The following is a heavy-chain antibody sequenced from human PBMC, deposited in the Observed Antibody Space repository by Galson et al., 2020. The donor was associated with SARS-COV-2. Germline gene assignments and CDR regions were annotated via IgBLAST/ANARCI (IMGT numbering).Heavy chain of an antibody. Sequence: ASVKVSCKASGYTFTSYDTNWVRQATGQGLEWMGWMNHNSGNTGYAQKLQGRVTMTSNTSISTAYMELSSLRSEDTAVYYCARGPYSSSWSPNYYGMDVWGQGTTVTVSS. CDR1: GYTFTSYD. D-gene: IGHD6-13*01. J-gene: IGHJ6*02. V-gene: IGHV1-8*01. CDR2: MNHNSGNT. CDR3: ARGPYSSSWSPNYYGMDV.